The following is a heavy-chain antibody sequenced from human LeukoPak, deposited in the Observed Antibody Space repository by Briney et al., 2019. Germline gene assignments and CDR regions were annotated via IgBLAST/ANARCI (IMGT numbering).Heavy chain of an antibody. V-gene: IGHV4-38-2*01. Sequence: SETLSLTCAVSGYSISSGYYWGWIRQPPGKGLEWIGSIYHSGSTYYNPSLKSRVTISVDTSKNQFSLKLSSVTAADTAVYYCARGLYYYDSSGSDYWGQGTLSPSPQ. CDR1: GYSISSGYY. D-gene: IGHD3-22*01. CDR2: IYHSGST. CDR3: ARGLYYYDSSGSDY. J-gene: IGHJ4*02.